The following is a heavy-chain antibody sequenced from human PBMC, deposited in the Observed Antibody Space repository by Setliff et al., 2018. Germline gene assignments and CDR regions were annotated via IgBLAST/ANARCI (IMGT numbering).Heavy chain of an antibody. Sequence: SETLSLTCTVSGGSISVYYWTWFRQPPGKGLEWIGYISSGSTNYNPSLRSRVTISVDPSKNQFSLRVTSVTAADTAVYYCARGKIRITMIVVPTGGAFDIWGQGTMVTVSS. J-gene: IGHJ3*02. CDR1: GGSISVYY. V-gene: IGHV4-59*01. CDR3: ARGKIRITMIVVPTGGAFDI. CDR2: ISSGST. D-gene: IGHD3-22*01.